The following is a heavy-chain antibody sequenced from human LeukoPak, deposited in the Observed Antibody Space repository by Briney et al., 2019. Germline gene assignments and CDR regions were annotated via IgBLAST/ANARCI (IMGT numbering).Heavy chain of an antibody. CDR1: GGTFSSYA. D-gene: IGHD6-19*01. CDR2: IIPIFGTA. J-gene: IGHJ4*02. CDR3: ARGKYSSGWTDVGY. V-gene: IGHV1-69*06. Sequence: SVKVSCKASGGTFSSYAISWVRQAPGQGLEWMGGIIPIFGTANYAQKFQGRVTITADKSTSTAYMELSSLRSDDTAVYYCARGKYSSGWTDVGYWGQGTLVTVSS.